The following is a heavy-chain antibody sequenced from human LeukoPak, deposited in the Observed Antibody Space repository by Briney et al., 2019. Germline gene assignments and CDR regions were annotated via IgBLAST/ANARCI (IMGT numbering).Heavy chain of an antibody. CDR3: AADISGWYRQFDC. V-gene: IGHV3-48*03. CDR1: GFTFSRFE. D-gene: IGHD6-19*01. CDR2: ISGSGNTI. Sequence: PGGSLRLSCVASGFTFSRFEMNWVRQAPGKGLEWVSYISGSGNTIHYADSVKGRFIISRDNAKNSLHLQMNSLRAVDTAVYYCAADISGWYRQFDCWGQGTLVTVSS. J-gene: IGHJ4*02.